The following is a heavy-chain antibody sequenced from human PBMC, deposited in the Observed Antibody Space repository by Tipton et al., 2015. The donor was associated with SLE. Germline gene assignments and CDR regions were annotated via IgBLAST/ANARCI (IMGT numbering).Heavy chain of an antibody. CDR1: GGSFSNYY. Sequence: TLSLTCAVYGGSFSNYYWSWIRQPPGKGLEWIGEINHSGSTNYNPSLKSRVTISVDTSKNQFSLKLSSVTAADTAVYYCARDTYSSSPFDYWGQGTLVTVSS. V-gene: IGHV4-34*01. J-gene: IGHJ4*02. CDR3: ARDTYSSSPFDY. CDR2: INHSGST. D-gene: IGHD6-6*01.